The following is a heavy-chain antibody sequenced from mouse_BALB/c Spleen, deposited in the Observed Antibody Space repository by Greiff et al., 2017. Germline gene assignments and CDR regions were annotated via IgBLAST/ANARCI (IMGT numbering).Heavy chain of an antibody. CDR1: GYAFTSYN. V-gene: IGHV1S135*01. Sequence: VQLQQSGPELVKPGASVKVSCKASGYAFTSYNMYWVKQSHGKSLEWIGYIDPYNGGTSYNQKFKGKATLTVDKSSSTAYMHLNSLTSEDSAVYYCAISTMITTRYAMDYWGQGTSVTVSS. CDR2: IDPYNGGT. J-gene: IGHJ4*01. CDR3: AISTMITTRYAMDY. D-gene: IGHD2-4*01.